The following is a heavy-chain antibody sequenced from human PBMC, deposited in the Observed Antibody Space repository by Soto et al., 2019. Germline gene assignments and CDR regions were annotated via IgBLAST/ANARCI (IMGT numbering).Heavy chain of an antibody. CDR3: AKAADLGSYYDRWAFDI. V-gene: IGHV3-9*01. CDR2: ISWNSGTM. Sequence: EVQLVESGGGLIQPGRSLRLSCAASGFTFDDYAMHWVRQAPGKGLEWVSGISWNSGTMGYADSVRGRFTISRDNAKNYLYLQMDSLRPGEPALYYCAKAADLGSYYDRWAFDIWGQGTMVTVSS. D-gene: IGHD3-10*02. J-gene: IGHJ3*02. CDR1: GFTFDDYA.